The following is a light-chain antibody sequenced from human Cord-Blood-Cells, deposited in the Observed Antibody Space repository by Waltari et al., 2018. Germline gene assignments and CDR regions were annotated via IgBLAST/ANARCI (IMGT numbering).Light chain of an antibody. CDR1: QGISSY. J-gene: IGKJ1*01. Sequence: AILITQSPSSLSASTGDRVTITCRASQGISSYLAWYQQKPGKAPKLLIYAASTLQSGVPSRFSGIGSGTDFTLTISCLQSEDFATYYCQQYYSYPRTFGQGTKVEIK. CDR3: QQYYSYPRT. CDR2: AAS. V-gene: IGKV1-8*01.